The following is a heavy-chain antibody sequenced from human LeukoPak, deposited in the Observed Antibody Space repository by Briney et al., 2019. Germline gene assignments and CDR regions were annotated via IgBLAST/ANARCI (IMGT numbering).Heavy chain of an antibody. CDR1: GGTFSSYA. Sequence: SVKVSCKASGGTFSSYAISWVRQAPGQGLEWMGRVIPILGIANYAQKFQGRVTITADKSTSTAYMELSSLRSEDTAVYYCARAKADYGDYVFHYWGQGTLVTVSS. CDR3: ARAKADYGDYVFHY. V-gene: IGHV1-69*04. J-gene: IGHJ4*02. D-gene: IGHD4-17*01. CDR2: VIPILGIA.